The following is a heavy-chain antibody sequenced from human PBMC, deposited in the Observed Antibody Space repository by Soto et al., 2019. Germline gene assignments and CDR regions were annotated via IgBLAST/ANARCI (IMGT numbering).Heavy chain of an antibody. D-gene: IGHD3-10*01. Sequence: QVQLVQSGAEVKKPGSSVKVSCKASGGTFSSYAISWVRQAPGQGLEWMGGIIPIFGTANYAQKFQGRVTITADESTSTAYMVLSSLRSEDTAVYYCARHHYGSGSYYSAYFDYWGQGPLVTVSS. V-gene: IGHV1-69*01. CDR2: IIPIFGTA. J-gene: IGHJ4*02. CDR3: ARHHYGSGSYYSAYFDY. CDR1: GGTFSSYA.